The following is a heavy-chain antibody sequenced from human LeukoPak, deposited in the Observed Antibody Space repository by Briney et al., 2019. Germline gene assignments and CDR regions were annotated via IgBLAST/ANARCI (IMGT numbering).Heavy chain of an antibody. CDR1: GFTFSSYG. Sequence: GVSLRLSCAASGFTFSSYGMHWVRQAPGKGLEWVAFIRYDGSNKYYADSVKGRFTISRDNSKNTLYLQMNSLRAEDTAVYYCASPAGSGWFTPPSYYYYYGMDVWGQGTTVTVSS. D-gene: IGHD6-19*01. V-gene: IGHV3-30*02. J-gene: IGHJ6*02. CDR3: ASPAGSGWFTPPSYYYYYGMDV. CDR2: IRYDGSNK.